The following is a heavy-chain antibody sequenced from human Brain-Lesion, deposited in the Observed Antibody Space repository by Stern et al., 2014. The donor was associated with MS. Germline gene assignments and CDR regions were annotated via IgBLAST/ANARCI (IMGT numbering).Heavy chain of an antibody. CDR2: IGNKANNYAT. CDR1: GLTFTASA. J-gene: IGHJ6*02. Sequence: EVQLVESGGGLVQPGGSLKLSCAASGLTFTASALHWVRQASGKGLEWVGRIGNKANNYATAYAESVKGRVTISRDDSKNTAYLQMNSLKSEDTAVYYCTRTRAYYYYGMDVWGQGTTVTVS. V-gene: IGHV3-73*01. CDR3: TRTRAYYYYGMDV.